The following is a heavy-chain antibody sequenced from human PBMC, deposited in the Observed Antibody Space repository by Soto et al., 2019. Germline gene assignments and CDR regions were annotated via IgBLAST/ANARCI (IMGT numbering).Heavy chain of an antibody. CDR2: FSYSGTS. V-gene: IGHV4-59*01. Sequence: QVQLQESGPGLVKPSETLSLPCSVSGGSISSFYWSWIRQPPGKGLEWIGYFSYSGTSNYNPSLKSRVTISVDTSKNQFSLKLTSVTAADTAVYYCARGRSLGDYWGQGTLVTVSS. J-gene: IGHJ4*02. CDR3: ARGRSLGDY. CDR1: GGSISSFY.